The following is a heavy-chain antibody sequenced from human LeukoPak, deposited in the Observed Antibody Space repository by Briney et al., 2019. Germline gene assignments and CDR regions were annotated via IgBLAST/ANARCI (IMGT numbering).Heavy chain of an antibody. CDR1: GFTFNNYA. CDR3: AKRSSTASGYFDF. CDR2: ITGSGAYT. Sequence: PGGSLRLSCTASGFTFNNYAMTWVRQAPGKGLEWGSAITGSGAYTNYADSVKGRFTISRDNSKNTIYLQMNSLRAEDTAIYYCAKRSSTASGYFDFWGRGSLVTVSS. D-gene: IGHD3-22*01. J-gene: IGHJ4*02. V-gene: IGHV3-23*01.